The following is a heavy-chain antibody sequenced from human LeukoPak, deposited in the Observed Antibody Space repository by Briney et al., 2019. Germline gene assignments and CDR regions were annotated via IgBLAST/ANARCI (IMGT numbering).Heavy chain of an antibody. CDR2: INPNSGGT. Sequence: AASVKVSCKASGYTFTGYYMHWVRQAPGQGPEWMGWINPNSGGTNYAQKFQGRVTMTRDTSISTAYMELSRLRSDDTAVYYCARDSPGYSYDIAFDPWGQGTLVTVSS. CDR1: GYTFTGYY. V-gene: IGHV1-2*02. D-gene: IGHD5-18*01. CDR3: ARDSPGYSYDIAFDP. J-gene: IGHJ5*02.